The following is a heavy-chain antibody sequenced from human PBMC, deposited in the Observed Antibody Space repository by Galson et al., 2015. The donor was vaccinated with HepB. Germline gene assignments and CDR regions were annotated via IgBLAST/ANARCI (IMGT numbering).Heavy chain of an antibody. CDR1: GFTFSSYA. Sequence: SLRLSCAASGFTFSSYAMSWVRQAPGKGLEWVSAISGGDDSSYYADSVKGRFTISRDNSKDTLYLQMNSLRAEDTAVYYCAKGGLERGYSYGPTGLLDYWGQGTLVTVSS. CDR3: AKGGLERGYSYGPTGLLDY. D-gene: IGHD5-18*01. V-gene: IGHV3-23*01. CDR2: ISGGDDSS. J-gene: IGHJ4*02.